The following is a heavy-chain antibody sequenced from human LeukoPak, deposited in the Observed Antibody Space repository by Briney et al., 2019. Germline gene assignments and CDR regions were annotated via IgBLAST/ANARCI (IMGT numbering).Heavy chain of an antibody. CDR1: GGSFTTYY. J-gene: IGHJ6*03. V-gene: IGHV4-34*01. Sequence: SGTLSLTCAVYGGSFTTYYWNWIRQSPGKGLEWIGEINHTGTTNYNPSLKSRFTISVDTSKNQLSLKLTSVTAADTAVYYCARGAADRNNYYYYIDVWGKGTTVTVSS. CDR2: INHTGTT. D-gene: IGHD1/OR15-1a*01. CDR3: ARGAADRNNYYYYIDV.